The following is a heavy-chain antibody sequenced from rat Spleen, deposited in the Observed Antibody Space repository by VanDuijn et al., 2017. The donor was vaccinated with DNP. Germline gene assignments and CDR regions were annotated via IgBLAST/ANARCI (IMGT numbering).Heavy chain of an antibody. CDR3: ARCRPMASISILYYAMDV. J-gene: IGHJ4*01. V-gene: IGHV2-30*01. CDR1: GFSLTSYH. D-gene: IGHD1-2*01. CDR2: IWTGGST. Sequence: QVQLKESGPGLVQPSQTLSLTCTVSGFSLTSYHVHWVRQPIGKGLEWMGVIWTGGSTDYNSALKSRLSISRDTSKSQVFLKMNSLQTEDTATYYCARCRPMASISILYYAMDVWGQGASVTVSS.